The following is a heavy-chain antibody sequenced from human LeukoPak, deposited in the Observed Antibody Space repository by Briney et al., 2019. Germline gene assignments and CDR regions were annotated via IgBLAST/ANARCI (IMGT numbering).Heavy chain of an antibody. V-gene: IGHV3-23*01. J-gene: IGHJ4*02. Sequence: GGSLRLSGAGSGFTFSSYAMSWVRQGPGQGLEWVSAISGSGGSTYYEDSVKGRFTISRDNSKNTLYLQMNSLRAEDTAVYYCAKDRLSAVAEGSGYWGQGTLVTVSS. CDR2: ISGSGGST. CDR1: GFTFSSYA. CDR3: AKDRLSAVAEGSGY. D-gene: IGHD6-19*01.